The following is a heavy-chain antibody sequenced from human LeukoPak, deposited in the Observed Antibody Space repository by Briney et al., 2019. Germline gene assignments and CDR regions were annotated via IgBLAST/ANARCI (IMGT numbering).Heavy chain of an antibody. D-gene: IGHD3-3*01. V-gene: IGHV3-48*01. J-gene: IGHJ4*02. CDR3: ARIESGNYDFWSLVDY. Sequence: GGSLRLSCAASGFTFTTYSMNWVRQAPGKGLEWVSYISSSSSTIYYADSVKGRFTISRDNAKNSLYLQMNSLRAEDTAVYYCARIESGNYDFWSLVDYWGQGTLVTVSS. CDR1: GFTFTTYS. CDR2: ISSSSSTI.